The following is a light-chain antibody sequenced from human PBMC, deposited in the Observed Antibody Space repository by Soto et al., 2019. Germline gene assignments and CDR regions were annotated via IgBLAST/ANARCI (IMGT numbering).Light chain of an antibody. CDR1: SSNIGAGYD. V-gene: IGLV1-40*01. J-gene: IGLJ1*01. CDR3: QSYDSSLSSYV. CDR2: GNS. Sequence: QSVLTQPPSVSGAPGQRVTISCTGSSSNIGAGYDVHWYQPLTGTAPKLLIYGNSTRPSGVPDRFSGSKSGTSASLAITGLQAEDEADYYCQSYDSSLSSYVFGTGTKLTVL.